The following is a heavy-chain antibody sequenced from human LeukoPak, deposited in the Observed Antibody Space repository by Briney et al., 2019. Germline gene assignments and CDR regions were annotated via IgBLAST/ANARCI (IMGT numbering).Heavy chain of an antibody. Sequence: SETLSLTCSVSGGSITSSSHYWGWIRQSPEKGLEWIGSIYYTGSTNYNPSLKSRVTISVDTSKNQFSLKLSSVTAADTAVYYCARDPFYYDSSGPGFYYFGMDVWGQGTTVTVSS. CDR2: IYYTGST. J-gene: IGHJ6*02. D-gene: IGHD3-22*01. CDR1: GGSITSSSHY. V-gene: IGHV4-39*07. CDR3: ARDPFYYDSSGPGFYYFGMDV.